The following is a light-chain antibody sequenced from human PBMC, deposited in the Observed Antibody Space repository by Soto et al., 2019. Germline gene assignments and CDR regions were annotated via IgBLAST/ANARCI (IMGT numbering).Light chain of an antibody. CDR2: AAS. CDR3: QQSYSSPLT. V-gene: IGKV1-39*01. J-gene: IGKJ3*01. CDR1: PSISSY. Sequence: DIQMTHSPSSLSSSVGGRVTITCRASPSISSYLNWYQQKPGKAPNLLLYAASSLQSGVPSKFSGSGAGTHFTLTISSLQPEDFATYYCQQSYSSPLTFGPGTKVDIK.